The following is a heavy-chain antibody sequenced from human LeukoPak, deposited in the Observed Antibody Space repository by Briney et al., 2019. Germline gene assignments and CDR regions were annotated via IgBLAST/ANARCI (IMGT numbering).Heavy chain of an antibody. CDR2: IGTAGDT. J-gene: IGHJ6*02. D-gene: IGHD6-13*01. CDR1: GFTFSSYD. CDR3: ARGIYSSSWYGQKYYYYGMDV. V-gene: IGHV3-13*01. Sequence: GGSLRLSCAASGFTFSSYDMHWVRQATGKGLEWVSAIGTAGDTYYPGSVKGRFTISRENAKNSLYLQMNSLRAGDTAVYYCARGIYSSSWYGQKYYYYGMDVWGQGTTVTVSS.